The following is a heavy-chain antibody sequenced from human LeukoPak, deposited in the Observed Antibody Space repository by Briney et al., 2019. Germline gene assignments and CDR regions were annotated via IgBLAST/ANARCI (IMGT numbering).Heavy chain of an antibody. J-gene: IGHJ4*02. V-gene: IGHV4-59*01. Sequence: SETLSLTCTVSGASISSYYWSWIRQPPGKGLEWIGYIYYRGSTNYNPSLKSRVTISVDTSKNQFSLKLSSVTAADTAVYYCASGPYPAAGTDHQFDYWGQGTLITVSS. CDR3: ASGPYPAAGTDHQFDY. D-gene: IGHD6-13*01. CDR1: GASISSYY. CDR2: IYYRGST.